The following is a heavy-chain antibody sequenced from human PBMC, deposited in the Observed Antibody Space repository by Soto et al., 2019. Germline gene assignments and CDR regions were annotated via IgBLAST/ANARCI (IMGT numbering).Heavy chain of an antibody. J-gene: IGHJ5*02. Sequence: QVQLVQSGAEVKKPGASVKVSCKASGYTFTSYDINWVRQATGQGLEWMGWMNPNSGNTGYAQKFQGRVTMTRNTSIGTAYMELSSLRSEDTAVYYCARGPADIVVVPAATNWFDPWGQGTLVTVSS. CDR2: MNPNSGNT. CDR3: ARGPADIVVVPAATNWFDP. D-gene: IGHD2-2*01. V-gene: IGHV1-8*01. CDR1: GYTFTSYD.